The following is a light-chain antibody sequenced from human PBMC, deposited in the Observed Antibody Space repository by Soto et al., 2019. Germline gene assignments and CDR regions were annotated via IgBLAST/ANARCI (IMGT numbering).Light chain of an antibody. J-gene: IGKJ1*01. V-gene: IGKV3-11*01. Sequence: LLTQSPATLSLSPGESATLSCRASQTVSSQLAWYQQKPGQAPRLLIYDASKRATGVPGRFSGSGSGTDFTLTISSVVPHDFGVYYCQQRSSWPTFGQGTKVDIK. CDR3: QQRSSWPT. CDR1: QTVSSQ. CDR2: DAS.